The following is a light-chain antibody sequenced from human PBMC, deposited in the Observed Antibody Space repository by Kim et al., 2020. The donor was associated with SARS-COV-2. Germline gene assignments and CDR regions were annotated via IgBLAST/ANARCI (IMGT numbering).Light chain of an antibody. V-gene: IGLV3-1*01. Sequence: SYELTQPPSVSVSPGQTASITCSGDKLGDKYACWYRQKPGQSPVVVIYQDTKRPSGIPERFSGSNSGNTATLTISGTQAMDEADYYCQAWDNSTAVFGGGTQLTVL. CDR1: KLGDKY. CDR2: QDT. CDR3: QAWDNSTAV. J-gene: IGLJ3*02.